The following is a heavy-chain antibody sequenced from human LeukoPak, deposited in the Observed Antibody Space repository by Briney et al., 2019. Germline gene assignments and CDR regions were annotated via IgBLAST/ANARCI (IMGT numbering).Heavy chain of an antibody. Sequence: GGSLRLSCSASGXTFSTYVMYWVRQAPGKGLEYVSAISSNGGSTYYADSVKGRFIISRDNSKNTLYLQMSSLRAEDTAVYYCVKSDSSGYYPSYFDYWGQGTLVTVSS. CDR2: ISSNGGST. J-gene: IGHJ4*02. CDR3: VKSDSSGYYPSYFDY. CDR1: GXTFSTYV. D-gene: IGHD3-22*01. V-gene: IGHV3-64D*09.